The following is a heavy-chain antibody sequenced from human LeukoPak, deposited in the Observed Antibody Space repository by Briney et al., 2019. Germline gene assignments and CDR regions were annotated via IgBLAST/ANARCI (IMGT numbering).Heavy chain of an antibody. CDR3: ARGYCSGGSCYFNTFDY. CDR1: GFTFSSYS. J-gene: IGHJ4*02. CDR2: ISSSSSYI. D-gene: IGHD2-15*01. Sequence: PGGSLRLSCAASGFTFSSYSMNWVRQAPGKGLEWVSPISSSSSYIYYADSVKGRFTISRDNAKNSLYLQMNSLRAEDTAVYYCARGYCSGGSCYFNTFDYWGQGTLVTVSS. V-gene: IGHV3-21*01.